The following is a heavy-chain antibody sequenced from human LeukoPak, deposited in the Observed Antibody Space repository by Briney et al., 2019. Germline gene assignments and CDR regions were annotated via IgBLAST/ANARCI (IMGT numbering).Heavy chain of an antibody. V-gene: IGHV4-59*08. CDR1: GGSISSYY. Sequence: SETLSLTCTVSGGSISSYYWSWIRQPPGKGLGWIGYIYYSGSTNYNPSPKSRVTISVDTSKNQFSLKLSSVTAADTAVYYCARGSYCGGDCYSAPFDYWGQGTLVTVSS. J-gene: IGHJ4*02. D-gene: IGHD2-21*02. CDR2: IYYSGST. CDR3: ARGSYCGGDCYSAPFDY.